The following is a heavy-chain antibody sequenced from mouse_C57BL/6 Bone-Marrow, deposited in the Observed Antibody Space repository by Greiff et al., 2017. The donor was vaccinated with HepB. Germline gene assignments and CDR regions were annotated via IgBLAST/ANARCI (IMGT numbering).Heavy chain of an antibody. V-gene: IGHV1-55*01. J-gene: IGHJ2*01. CDR3: ARPYYYGSTNDFDY. CDR2: IYPGSGST. D-gene: IGHD1-1*01. Sequence: VQLQQPGAELVKPGASVKMSCKASGYTFTSYWITWVKQRPGQGLEWIGDIYPGSGSTNYNEKFKSKATLTVDTSSSTAYMQLSSLTSEDSAVYYCARPYYYGSTNDFDYWGQGTTLTVSS. CDR1: GYTFTSYW.